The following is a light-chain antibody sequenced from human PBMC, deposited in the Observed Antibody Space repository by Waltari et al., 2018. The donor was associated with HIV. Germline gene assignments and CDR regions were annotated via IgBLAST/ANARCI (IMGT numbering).Light chain of an antibody. CDR3: AAWDDSLNGLV. CDR2: YDD. J-gene: IGLJ2*01. Sequence: QSVLTQPPSVSEAPRQRVTISCSGSSSNIGNNAVTWYQQLPGKAPKLLIYYDDLQPSGDADRSSGSKSGTSASLAISGLQSEDEADYYCAAWDDSLNGLVFGGGTKLTVL. CDR1: SSNIGNNA. V-gene: IGLV1-36*01.